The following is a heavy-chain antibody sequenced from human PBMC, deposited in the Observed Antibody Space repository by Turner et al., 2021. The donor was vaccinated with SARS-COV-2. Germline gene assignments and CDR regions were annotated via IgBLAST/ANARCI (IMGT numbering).Heavy chain of an antibody. Sequence: EVQLVESGGGSVQPGGSLRLSCAASGFTFSNSDMNWVHQAPGKGLEWVSGVSSNGSRTHYADSVKGRVIISRDNSRNTLYLQTNSLRTRGYTYDAVADYWGQGALVTVSS. CDR1: GFTFSNSD. V-gene: IGHV3-35*01. J-gene: IGHJ4*02. CDR2: VSSNGSRT. CDR3: ADY. D-gene: IGHD5-18*01.